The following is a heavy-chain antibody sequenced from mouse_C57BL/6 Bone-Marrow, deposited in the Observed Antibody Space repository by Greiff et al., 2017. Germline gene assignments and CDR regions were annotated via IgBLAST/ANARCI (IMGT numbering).Heavy chain of an antibody. CDR3: ARLGYYFDY. D-gene: IGHD4-1*01. V-gene: IGHV1-82*01. CDR1: GYAFSSSW. J-gene: IGHJ2*01. Sequence: VKLMESGPELVKPGASVKISCKASGYAFSSSWMNWVKQRPGKGLEWIGRIYPGDGDTNYNGKFKGKATLTADKSSSTAYMQLSSLTSEDSAVYFCARLGYYFDYWGQGTTLTVSS. CDR2: IYPGDGDT.